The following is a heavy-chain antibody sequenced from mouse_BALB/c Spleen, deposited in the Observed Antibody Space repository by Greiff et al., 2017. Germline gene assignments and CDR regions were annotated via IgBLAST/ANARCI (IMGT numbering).Heavy chain of an antibody. CDR1: GYTFTDYY. CDR2: IYPGSGNT. CDR3: ARKEGLLKGAWFAY. J-gene: IGHJ3*01. V-gene: IGHV1-77*01. Sequence: LQESGAELARPGASVKLSCKASGYTFTDYYINWVKQRTGQGLEWIGEIYPGSGNTYYNEKFKGKATLTADKSSSTAYMQLSSLTSEDSAVYFCARKEGLLKGAWFAYWGQGTLVTVSA. D-gene: IGHD2-3*01.